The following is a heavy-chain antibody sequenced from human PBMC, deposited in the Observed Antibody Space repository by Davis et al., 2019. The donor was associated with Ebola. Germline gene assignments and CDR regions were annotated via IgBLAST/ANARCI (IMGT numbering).Heavy chain of an antibody. CDR3: AREQLVALILDY. Sequence: GESLKISCAASGFTFSSYAMSWVRQAPGKGLEWVSAISGSGGSTYYADSVKGRFTISRDNAKNSLYLQMNSLRAEDTAVYYCAREQLVALILDYWGQGTLVTVSS. CDR2: ISGSGGST. CDR1: GFTFSSYA. J-gene: IGHJ4*02. D-gene: IGHD6-6*01. V-gene: IGHV3-23*01.